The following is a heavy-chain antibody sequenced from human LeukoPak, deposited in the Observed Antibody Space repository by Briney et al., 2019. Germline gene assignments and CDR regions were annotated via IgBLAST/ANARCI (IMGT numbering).Heavy chain of an antibody. CDR3: ARVSRFGESPQFDP. D-gene: IGHD3-10*01. J-gene: IGHJ5*02. CDR2: IYHSGST. Sequence: PSETLSLTCTVSGGSISSGGYSWSWIRQPPGKGLEWIGYIYHSGSTYYNPSLKSRVTISVDRSKNQFSLKLSSVTAADTAVYYCARVSRFGESPQFDPWGQGTLVTVSS. CDR1: GGSISSGGYS. V-gene: IGHV4-30-2*01.